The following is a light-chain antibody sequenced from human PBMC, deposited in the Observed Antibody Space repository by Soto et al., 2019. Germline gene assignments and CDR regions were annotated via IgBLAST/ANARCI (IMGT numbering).Light chain of an antibody. V-gene: IGKV3-20*01. J-gene: IGKJ5*01. CDR1: QSVSTN. CDR2: GAS. CDR3: PQYGSSPIT. Sequence: KVMAQSPATRSVRPGSRSTLSCRASQSVSTNLAWYQQKNGQAPRLLIYGASRRATGIPDGFSGSGSGTDFNLTLSRLETEDCAVYYCPQYGSSPITFGQGTRLEI.